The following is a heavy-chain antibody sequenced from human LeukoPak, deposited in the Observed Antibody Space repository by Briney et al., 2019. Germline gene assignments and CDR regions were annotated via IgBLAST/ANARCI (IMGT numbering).Heavy chain of an antibody. CDR2: INHSGST. CDR3: ARLCRSRYSYGYPSLRFDY. CDR1: GGSFSGYY. J-gene: IGHJ4*02. Sequence: PSETLSLTCAVYGGSFSGYYWSWIRQPPGKGLEWIGEINHSGSTNYNPSLKSRVTISVDTSKNQFSLKLSSVTAADTAVYYCARLCRSRYSYGYPSLRFDYWGQGTLVTVSS. V-gene: IGHV4-34*01. D-gene: IGHD5-18*01.